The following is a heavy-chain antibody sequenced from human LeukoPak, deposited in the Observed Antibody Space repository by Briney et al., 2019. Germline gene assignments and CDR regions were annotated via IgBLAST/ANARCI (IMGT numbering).Heavy chain of an antibody. Sequence: SETLSLTCAVYGGSFSGYYWSWIRQPPGKGLEWIGRIYTSGSTNYNPSLKSRVTISVDTSKNQFSLKLSSVTAADTAVYYCASRRGDYWGQGTLVTVSS. CDR1: GGSFSGYY. V-gene: IGHV4-59*10. J-gene: IGHJ4*02. CDR2: IYTSGST. CDR3: ASRRGDY.